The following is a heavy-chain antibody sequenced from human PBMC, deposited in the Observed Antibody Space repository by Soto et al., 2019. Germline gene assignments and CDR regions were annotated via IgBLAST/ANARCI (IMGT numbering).Heavy chain of an antibody. CDR1: GDSISSSY. J-gene: IGHJ4*02. CDR3: ARHGPIAAAGTVFDY. CDR2: IYYSGST. Sequence: SETLSLTCTVSGDSISSSYWSWVRQSPGMGLEWLGYIYYSGSTNYNPSLKSRLTISLDTSKKQFSLKLSSVTAADTAVYYCARHGPIAAAGTVFDYWGQGTLVTVSS. V-gene: IGHV4-59*08. D-gene: IGHD6-13*01.